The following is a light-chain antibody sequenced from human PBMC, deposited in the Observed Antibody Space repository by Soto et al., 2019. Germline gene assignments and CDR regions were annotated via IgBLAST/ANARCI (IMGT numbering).Light chain of an antibody. Sequence: LTQSPGTLSLYPRERATLSCRASQTVSNNYLAWYQQKPGQAPRLLIYGASSRATGIPDRFSGGGAGTAFSPPTSSLLHEDFAAYYCHQHDSCPRTFGQGTKVDIK. CDR2: GAS. CDR3: HQHDSCPRT. CDR1: QTVSNNY. V-gene: IGKV3-20*01. J-gene: IGKJ1*01.